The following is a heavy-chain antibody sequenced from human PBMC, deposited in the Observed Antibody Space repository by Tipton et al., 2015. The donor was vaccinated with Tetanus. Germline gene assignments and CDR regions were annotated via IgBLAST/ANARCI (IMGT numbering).Heavy chain of an antibody. CDR1: GFSFSDYA. CDR3: ARAVRGRDVFDI. J-gene: IGHJ4*02. V-gene: IGHV3-9*01. D-gene: IGHD3-10*01. Sequence: SLRLSCAVSGFSFSDYAVHWVRHVAGQGLEWVSAISGSGGSKVYADSVRGRFTISRDNANNSLYLQMSSLRPEDTALYYCARAVRGRDVFDIWGQGTLVSVSS. CDR2: ISGSGGSK.